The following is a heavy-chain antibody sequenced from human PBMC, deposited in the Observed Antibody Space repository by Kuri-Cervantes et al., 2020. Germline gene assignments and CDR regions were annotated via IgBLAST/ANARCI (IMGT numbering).Heavy chain of an antibody. CDR1: GYTLTELS. CDR2: FDPEDGET. J-gene: IGHJ4*02. Sequence: ASVKVSCKVSGYTLTELSMHWVRQAPGKGLEWMGGFDPEDGETIYAQKFQGRVTMTEDTSTDTAYMELSSLRAEDTALYYCAKDKGTVTTWLDYWGQGTLVTVSS. CDR3: AKDKGTVTTWLDY. D-gene: IGHD4-17*01. V-gene: IGHV1-24*01.